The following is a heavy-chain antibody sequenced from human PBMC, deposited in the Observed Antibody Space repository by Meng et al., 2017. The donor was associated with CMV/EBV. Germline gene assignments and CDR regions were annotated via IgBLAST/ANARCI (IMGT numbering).Heavy chain of an antibody. J-gene: IGHJ4*02. V-gene: IGHV3-21*01. D-gene: IGHD1-7*01. CDR1: GFTFDDYA. CDR3: ARASTELELLSGFDY. Sequence: LSLTCAASGFTFDDYAMHWVRQAPGKGLEWVSSISSSSSYIYYADSVKGRFTISRDNAKNSLYLQMNSLRAEDTAVYYCARASTELELLSGFDYWGQGTLVTVSS. CDR2: ISSSSSYI.